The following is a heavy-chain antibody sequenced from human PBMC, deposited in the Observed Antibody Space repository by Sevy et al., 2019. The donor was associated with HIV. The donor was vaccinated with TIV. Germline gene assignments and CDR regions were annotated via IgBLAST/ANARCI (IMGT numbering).Heavy chain of an antibody. CDR3: ARHCTGSSCSHAFDI. J-gene: IGHJ3*02. CDR2: INHSGGT. CDR1: GGTFSGYY. D-gene: IGHD2-15*01. Sequence: SETLSLTCAVYGGTFSGYYWSWIRQPPGKGLEWIGEINHSGGTNYNPSLKSRVTISVDTSKNQFSLKLNSVTAADTAVYYCARHCTGSSCSHAFDIWGQGTMVTVSS. V-gene: IGHV4-34*01.